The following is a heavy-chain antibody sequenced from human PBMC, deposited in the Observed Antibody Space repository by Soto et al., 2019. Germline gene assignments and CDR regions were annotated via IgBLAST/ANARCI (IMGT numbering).Heavy chain of an antibody. CDR2: ISYDGSNK. D-gene: IGHD3-10*01. Sequence: QVQLVESGGGVVQPGRSLRLSCAASGFTFSSYGMHWVRQAPGKGLEGVAVISYDGSNKYYADSVKGRFTISRDNSKNTLYLQMNSLRAEDTAVYYCANLGGTMVRGVNGCWFDPWGQGTLVTVSS. CDR1: GFTFSSYG. J-gene: IGHJ5*02. CDR3: ANLGGTMVRGVNGCWFDP. V-gene: IGHV3-30*18.